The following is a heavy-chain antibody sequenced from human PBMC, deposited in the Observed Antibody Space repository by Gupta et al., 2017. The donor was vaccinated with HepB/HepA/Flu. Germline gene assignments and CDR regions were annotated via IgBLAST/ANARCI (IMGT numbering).Heavy chain of an antibody. Sequence: EVQLVESGGGLVKPGGSLRLSCAASGFTFSRYSMNWVRQAPGKGLEWVSSISSGSTYIHYADSVKGRFTISRDNAKNSLYLQLNSLRAEDTAVYYCARFLGSSGYYSDYWGQGTLVTVSS. CDR1: GFTFSRYS. D-gene: IGHD3-22*01. J-gene: IGHJ4*02. V-gene: IGHV3-21*01. CDR2: ISSGSTYI. CDR3: ARFLGSSGYYSDY.